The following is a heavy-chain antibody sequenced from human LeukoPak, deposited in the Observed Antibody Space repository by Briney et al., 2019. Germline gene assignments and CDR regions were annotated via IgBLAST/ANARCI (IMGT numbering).Heavy chain of an antibody. V-gene: IGHV3-33*01. CDR3: VRDRNNNYFDY. Sequence: GGSLRLSCTASGFAFRIYGMRWVRQEPGKGLEWVAFIWPGGTRSFYADSVKGRFTISRDDSNNTVYLHMSSLKAEDTALYYCVRDRNNNYFDYWGQGTLPTVSS. D-gene: IGHD1-14*01. CDR2: IWPGGTRS. J-gene: IGHJ4*02. CDR1: GFAFRIYG.